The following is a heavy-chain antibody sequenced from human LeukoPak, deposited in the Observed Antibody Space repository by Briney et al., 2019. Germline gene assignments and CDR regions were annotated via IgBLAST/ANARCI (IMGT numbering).Heavy chain of an antibody. CDR1: GFTFSSYA. CDR2: ISGSGGST. D-gene: IGHD1-26*01. Sequence: PGGSLRLSCAASGFTFSSYAMSWVRQAPGKGLEWVSAISGSGGSTYYADSVKGRFTISRDNSKNTLYLQMNSLRAEDTAVYYCAKPPKASGSYGGNSDYWGQGTLVTVSS. J-gene: IGHJ4*02. CDR3: AKPPKASGSYGGNSDY. V-gene: IGHV3-23*01.